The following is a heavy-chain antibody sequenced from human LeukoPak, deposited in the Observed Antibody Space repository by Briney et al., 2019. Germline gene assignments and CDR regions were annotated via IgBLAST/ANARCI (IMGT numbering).Heavy chain of an antibody. CDR2: IYYSGST. CDR3: ATETYYYDSSGYFD. Sequence: SETLSLTCTVSGGSISSRSYYWGWIRQPPGKGLEWIGSIYYSGSTYYNPSLQSRVTISVDTSKNQFSLKLSSVTAADTAVYYCATETYYYDSSGYFDWGQGTLVTVSS. V-gene: IGHV4-39*07. J-gene: IGHJ4*02. D-gene: IGHD3-22*01. CDR1: GGSISSRSYY.